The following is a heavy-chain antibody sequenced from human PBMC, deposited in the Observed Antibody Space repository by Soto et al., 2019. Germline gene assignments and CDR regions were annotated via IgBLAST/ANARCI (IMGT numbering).Heavy chain of an antibody. CDR1: GFTFSTYA. V-gene: IGHV3-48*02. CDR2: ISGSSNTI. Sequence: PGGSLRLSCAASGFTFSTYAMTWVRQAPRKGLEWLSYISGSSNTIYYADSVKGRFTISRDNAKNSLYLQMNSLRDEDTAVYFCARGFDLQYGMDVWGQGTTVTVSS. D-gene: IGHD3-10*01. J-gene: IGHJ6*02. CDR3: ARGFDLQYGMDV.